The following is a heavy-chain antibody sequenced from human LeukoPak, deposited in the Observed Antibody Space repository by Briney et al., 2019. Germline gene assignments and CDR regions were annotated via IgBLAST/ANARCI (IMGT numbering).Heavy chain of an antibody. V-gene: IGHV4-4*07. CDR3: ARGLSYDSSAPIGGFDY. CDR1: GGSISSYF. CDR2: MYSSGST. J-gene: IGHJ4*02. Sequence: SETLSLTCTVSGGSISSYFWTWIRQPAGKGLEWIGRMYSSGSTNYNPSLKSRVTISVDTSKNQFSLKLSSVTAADTAVYYCARGLSYDSSAPIGGFDYWGQGTLVTVSS. D-gene: IGHD3-22*01.